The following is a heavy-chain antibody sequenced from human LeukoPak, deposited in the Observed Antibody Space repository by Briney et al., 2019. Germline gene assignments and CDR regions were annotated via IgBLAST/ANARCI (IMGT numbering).Heavy chain of an antibody. CDR2: IIPIFGTA. J-gene: IGHJ3*02. V-gene: IGHV1-69*01. CDR1: GGTFSSYA. Sequence: ASVKVTCKASGGTFSSYAISWVRQAPGQGLEWMGGIIPIFGTANYAQKFQGRVTITADESTSTAYMELSSLRSEDTAVYYCAEGLNDSSGYSAFDIWRQGTMVTVSS. D-gene: IGHD3-22*01. CDR3: AEGLNDSSGYSAFDI.